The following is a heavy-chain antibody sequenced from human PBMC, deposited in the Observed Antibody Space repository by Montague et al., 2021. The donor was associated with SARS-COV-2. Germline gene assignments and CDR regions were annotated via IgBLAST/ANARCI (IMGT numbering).Heavy chain of an antibody. CDR3: ARSKPVSSFYYYYGMDV. J-gene: IGHJ6*02. Sequence: SETLSLTCAVYGGSFSGYYWSWIRQPPGKGLEWIGGINHSGSTNYNPSLKSRVTISVDTSKNQFSLKLSSVTAADTAVYYCARSKPVSSFYYYYGMDVWGQGTTVTVSS. CDR1: GGSFSGYY. CDR2: INHSGST. D-gene: IGHD1-14*01. V-gene: IGHV4-34*01.